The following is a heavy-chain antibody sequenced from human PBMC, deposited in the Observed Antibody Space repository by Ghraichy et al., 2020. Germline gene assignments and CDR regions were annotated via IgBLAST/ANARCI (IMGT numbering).Heavy chain of an antibody. Sequence: LSLTCAASGFTFSSTWLHWVRQAPGKGLVWVARINGDGSSTNYADSVKGRFTISRDNAKNTLYLQMNSLRDEDTAVYYCTRGPYRDSQYTFYYWGQGTLVTVSS. D-gene: IGHD2/OR15-2a*01. V-gene: IGHV3-74*01. CDR3: TRGPYRDSQYTFYY. J-gene: IGHJ4*02. CDR2: INGDGSST. CDR1: GFTFSSTW.